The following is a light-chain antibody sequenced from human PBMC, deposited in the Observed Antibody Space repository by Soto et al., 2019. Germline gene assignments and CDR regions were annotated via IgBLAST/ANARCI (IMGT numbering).Light chain of an antibody. CDR2: DVT. CDR3: SSYTSSSTLV. V-gene: IGLV2-14*03. J-gene: IGLJ3*02. Sequence: QSALTQPASVSESLGQSITISCTGTTSDVGAYNYVSWYQQHPGKAPQLVIYDVTNRPSGVSNRFSGSKSGNTASLTISGLQAEDEADYYCSSYTSSSTLVFGGGTKLTVL. CDR1: TSDVGAYNY.